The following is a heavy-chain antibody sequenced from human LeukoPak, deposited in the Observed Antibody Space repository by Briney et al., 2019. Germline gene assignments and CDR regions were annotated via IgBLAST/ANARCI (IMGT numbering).Heavy chain of an antibody. CDR3: ARRRHAYYYDSSGHFDY. Sequence: GGSLRLSCAASGFTFSSYSMNWVRQAPGKGLEWVSSIGSSSSYIYYADSVKGQFTISRDNAKNSLYLQMNGLRAEDTAVYYCARRRHAYYYDSSGHFDYWGQGTLVTVSS. V-gene: IGHV3-21*01. J-gene: IGHJ4*02. CDR2: IGSSSSYI. D-gene: IGHD3-22*01. CDR1: GFTFSSYS.